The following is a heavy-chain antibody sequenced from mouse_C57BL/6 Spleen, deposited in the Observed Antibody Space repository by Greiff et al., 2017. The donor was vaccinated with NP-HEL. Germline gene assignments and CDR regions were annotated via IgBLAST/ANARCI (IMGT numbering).Heavy chain of an antibody. J-gene: IGHJ2*01. CDR2: IYPGDGDT. CDR1: GYAFSSSW. V-gene: IGHV1-82*01. Sequence: VQLQQSGPELVKPGASVKISCKASGYAFSSSWMNWVKQRPGKGLEWIGRIYPGDGDTNYNGKFKGKATLTADKSSSTAYMQLSSLTSEDSAVYFCARSDLDYYGSSYEGYWGQGTTLTVSS. CDR3: ARSDLDYYGSSYEGY. D-gene: IGHD1-1*01.